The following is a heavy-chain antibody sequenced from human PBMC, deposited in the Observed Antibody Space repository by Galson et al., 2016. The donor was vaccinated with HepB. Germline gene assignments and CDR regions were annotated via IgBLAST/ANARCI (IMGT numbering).Heavy chain of an antibody. Sequence: SLRLSCAASGFIFSQFAVHWVRQAPGKGLEWVAVISYDGTRKYYTDSLKGRFTVSREDSKNTLYLQMNTLRPEDAAVYYCARDQKYSGTDFYFAMDVWGKGATVTVSS. CDR3: ARDQKYSGTDFYFAMDV. CDR2: ISYDGTRK. CDR1: GFIFSQFA. V-gene: IGHV3-30-3*01. J-gene: IGHJ6*04. D-gene: IGHD2-21*01.